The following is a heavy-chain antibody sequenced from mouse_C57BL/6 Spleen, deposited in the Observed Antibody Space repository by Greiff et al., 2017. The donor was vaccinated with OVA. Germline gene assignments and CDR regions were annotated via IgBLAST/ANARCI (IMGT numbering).Heavy chain of an antibody. V-gene: IGHV1-69*01. CDR1: GYTFTSYW. Sequence: QVQLQQPGAELVMPGASVKLSCKASGYTFTSYWMHWVKQRPGQGLEWIGEIDPSDSYTNYNQKFKGKSTLPVDKSSSTAYMQLSSLTSEDSAVYYCARRGDGSPCAYWGPGTLVTVSA. CDR2: IDPSDSYT. CDR3: ARRGDGSPCAY. J-gene: IGHJ3*01. D-gene: IGHD1-1*01.